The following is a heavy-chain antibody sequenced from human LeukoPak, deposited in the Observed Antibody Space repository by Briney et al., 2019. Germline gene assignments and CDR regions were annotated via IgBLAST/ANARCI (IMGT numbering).Heavy chain of an antibody. D-gene: IGHD4/OR15-4a*01. V-gene: IGHV1-18*04. CDR2: ISGYNGNT. Sequence: ASVKVSCKASGYTFTGYYMHWVRQAPGQGLEWMGWISGYNGNTNYAQKLQDRVTMTTDTSTSTAYMELRSLRSDDTAVYYCARAWNGCSDYWGQGTLVTVSS. CDR1: GYTFTGYY. J-gene: IGHJ4*02. CDR3: ARAWNGCSDY.